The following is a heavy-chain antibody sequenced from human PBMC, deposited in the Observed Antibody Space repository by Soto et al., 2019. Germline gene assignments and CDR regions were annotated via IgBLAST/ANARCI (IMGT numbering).Heavy chain of an antibody. Sequence: QVHLLLQSGAEVKKTGSSVKVSCKASGGNPSNSAISWVRQAPGQGLEWMGGIIPVFGIVSYAQNFQGRVKITAEESTSTAYMELSSLRSEDTAVYFCAGGRIVVAGSSAYYGMDVWGQGTTVTVSS. V-gene: IGHV1-69*01. CDR2: IIPVFGIV. J-gene: IGHJ6*02. CDR1: GGNPSNSA. CDR3: AGGRIVVAGSSAYYGMDV. D-gene: IGHD6-19*01.